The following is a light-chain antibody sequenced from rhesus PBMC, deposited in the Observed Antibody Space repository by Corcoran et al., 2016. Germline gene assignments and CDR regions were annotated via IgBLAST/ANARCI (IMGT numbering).Light chain of an antibody. J-gene: IGKJ1*01. CDR2: GAP. CDR3: QQSSNLWS. V-gene: IGKV3-24*04. CDR1: QSVGSY. Sequence: ETVVTQSPATLSLSPGERATLSCRASQSVGSYLAWYQQKPGQAPRLLIYGAPSRATGIPARFRGSGAGTDFTLTITSLEPEDVGVYYCQQSSNLWSFGQGTKVEIK.